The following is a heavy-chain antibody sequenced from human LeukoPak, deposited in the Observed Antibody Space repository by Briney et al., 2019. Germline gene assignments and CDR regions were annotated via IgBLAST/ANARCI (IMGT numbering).Heavy chain of an antibody. J-gene: IGHJ3*02. CDR2: IYATGST. CDR3: ARGDDYYLAFDI. D-gene: IGHD3-22*01. V-gene: IGHV4-4*07. CDR1: GASISSYY. Sequence: SETLSLTCTVSGASISSYYWAWIRQPAEKGLEWIGRIYATGSTNYNPSLKSRVTISVDKSKSQFSLNLTSVSAADTAVYYCARGDDYYLAFDIWGQGTMVTVSS.